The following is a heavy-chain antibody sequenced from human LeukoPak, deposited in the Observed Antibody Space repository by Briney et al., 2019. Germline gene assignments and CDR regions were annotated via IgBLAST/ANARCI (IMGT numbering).Heavy chain of an antibody. J-gene: IGHJ4*02. CDR3: ARDRNYYDSSGYWPADY. D-gene: IGHD3-22*01. CDR2: IYYSGST. Sequence: SETLSLTCTVSGGSISSSSYYWGWIRQPPGKGLEWIGSIYYSGSTYYNPSLKSRVTLSVDTSKNQFSLKLSSVTAADTAVYYCARDRNYYDSSGYWPADYWGQGTLVTVSS. V-gene: IGHV4-39*07. CDR1: GGSISSSSYY.